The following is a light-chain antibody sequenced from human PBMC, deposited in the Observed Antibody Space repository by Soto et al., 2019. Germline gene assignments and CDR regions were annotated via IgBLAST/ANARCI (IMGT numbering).Light chain of an antibody. J-gene: IGKJ5*01. CDR2: GAS. Sequence: IVMTQSPATLSVSPGERATLSCRASQSVSSNLAWYQQKPGQAPRLLIYGASTRATGIPARFIGSGSGTEFTLTISSLQSEDFSVYYCQQYNNWPPSTFGQGTRLEIK. CDR1: QSVSSN. V-gene: IGKV3-15*01. CDR3: QQYNNWPPST.